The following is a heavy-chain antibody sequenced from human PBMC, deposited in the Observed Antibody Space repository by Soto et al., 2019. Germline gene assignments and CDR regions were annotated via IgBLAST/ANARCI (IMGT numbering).Heavy chain of an antibody. CDR1: GYSFTSYL. V-gene: IGHV5-10-1*01. CDR3: ARSFAASDYFES. Sequence: GESLKIYFQGSGYSFTSYLISWVRQMPGKGLEWMGRIDPSDFDSDYSPSFQGRVTISIDRSISTAYLQWSSLKASDTAMYYCARSFAASDYFESWGQGPVVSVSP. D-gene: IGHD6-25*01. CDR2: IDPSDFDS. J-gene: IGHJ4*02.